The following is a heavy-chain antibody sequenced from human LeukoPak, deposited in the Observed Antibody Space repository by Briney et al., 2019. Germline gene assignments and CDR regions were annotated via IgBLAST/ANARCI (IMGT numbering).Heavy chain of an antibody. CDR2: IYYTGST. J-gene: IGHJ4*02. D-gene: IGHD2-21*02. Sequence: SETLSLTCTVSGGSISSYYWSWIRQPPGQGLEWIGYIYYTGSTNYNPSLKSRVTISVDTSKNQFSLKLGSVTAADTAVYYCARGACGGDCYLVWGQGTLVTVSS. CDR3: ARGACGGDCYLV. V-gene: IGHV4-59*01. CDR1: GGSISSYY.